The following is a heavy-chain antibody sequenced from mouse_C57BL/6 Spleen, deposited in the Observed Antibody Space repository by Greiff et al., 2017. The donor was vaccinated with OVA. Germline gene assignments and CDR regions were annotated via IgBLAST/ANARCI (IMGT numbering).Heavy chain of an antibody. CDR2: IYPGSGST. D-gene: IGHD1-1*01. V-gene: IGHV1-55*01. Sequence: QVQLQQPGAELVKPGASVKMSCKASGYTFTSYWITWVKQRPGQGLEWIGDIYPGSGSTNYNEKFKSKATLTVDTSSSTAYMQLSSLTSEDSAVYYCAIKGLVRSCDSGYWGQGTPLTVSA. J-gene: IGHJ2*01. CDR1: GYTFTSYW. CDR3: AIKGLVRSCDSGY.